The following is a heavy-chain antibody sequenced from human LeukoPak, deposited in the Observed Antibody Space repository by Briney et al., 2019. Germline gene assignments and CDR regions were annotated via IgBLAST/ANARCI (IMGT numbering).Heavy chain of an antibody. D-gene: IGHD5-24*01. CDR3: ARALHWDGYTVDY. CDR1: GGSISSGSYY. CDR2: IYTSGST. J-gene: IGHJ4*02. Sequence: SETLSLTCTVSGGSISSGSYYWSWIRQPAGKGLEWIGRIYTSGSTNYNPSLKSRVTISVDTSKNRFSLKLSSVTAADTAVYYCARALHWDGYTVDYWGQGTLVTVSS. V-gene: IGHV4-61*02.